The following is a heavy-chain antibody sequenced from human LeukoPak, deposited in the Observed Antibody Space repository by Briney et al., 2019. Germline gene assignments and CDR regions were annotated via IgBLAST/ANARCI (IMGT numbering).Heavy chain of an antibody. CDR2: ISAYNGNT. CDR1: GYTFTGYY. V-gene: IGHV1-18*04. D-gene: IGHD3-16*01. J-gene: IGHJ5*02. Sequence: ASVKVSCKASGYTFTGYYMHWVRQAPGQGLEWMGWISAYNGNTNYAQKLQGRVTMTTDTSTSTAYMELRSLRSDDTAVYYCARTLGGSPFDPWGQETLVTVSS. CDR3: ARTLGGSPFDP.